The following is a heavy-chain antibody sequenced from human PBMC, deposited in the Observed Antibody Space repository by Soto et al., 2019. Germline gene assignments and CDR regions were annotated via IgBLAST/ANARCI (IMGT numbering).Heavy chain of an antibody. CDR1: GDSFNDYY. V-gene: IGHV1-2*04. CDR2: INPNGGVT. CDR3: ARESGGATATLAYYYFYMDV. D-gene: IGHD5-12*01. J-gene: IGHJ6*03. Sequence: QVRLVQSGAEVRKPGASVTVSCRSSGDSFNDYYIHWVRQAPGQGFEWMGWINPNGGVTKYAQKFQGCVSMTRDTSIRTVYMQLSRLRSDDTAVYYCARESGGATATLAYYYFYMDVWGTGTTVTVSS.